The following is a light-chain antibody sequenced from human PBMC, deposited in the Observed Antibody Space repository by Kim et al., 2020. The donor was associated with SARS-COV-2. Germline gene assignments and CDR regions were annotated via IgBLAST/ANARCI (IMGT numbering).Light chain of an antibody. CDR1: NIKIKS. CDR3: QVWDRSNDDV. J-gene: IGLJ3*02. V-gene: IGLV3-21*04. CDR2: YDS. Sequence: VAPGETARISCGGKNIKIKSVFWYQQKPGQAPVLVIYYDSDRPSGIPERFSGSNSGNTATLTISRVEAGDEADYYCQVWDRSNDDVSGGGTQLTVL.